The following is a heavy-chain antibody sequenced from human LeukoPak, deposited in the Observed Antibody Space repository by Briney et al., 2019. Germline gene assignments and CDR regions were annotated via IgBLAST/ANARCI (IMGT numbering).Heavy chain of an antibody. Sequence: GGSLRLSCAASGFTVSSNYMSWVRQAPGKGLEWFSVIYSGGSTYYADSVKGRFTISRDNSKNTLYLQMNSLRAEDTAVYYCARHPAGRGSKYFDLWGRGTLVTVSS. CDR2: IYSGGST. D-gene: IGHD3-10*01. J-gene: IGHJ2*01. CDR3: ARHPAGRGSKYFDL. CDR1: GFTVSSNY. V-gene: IGHV3-53*01.